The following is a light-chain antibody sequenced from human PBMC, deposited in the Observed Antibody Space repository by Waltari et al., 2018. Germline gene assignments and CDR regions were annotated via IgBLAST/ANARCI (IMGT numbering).Light chain of an antibody. CDR3: SSYTSSSTWV. J-gene: IGLJ3*02. CDR1: SRDVGGHTY. CDR2: DVS. Sequence: QSALTQPASVSGSPGQSITISCPGTSRDVGGHTYLSWYQQHPGKAPKLMIYDVSKRPSGVSNRFSGSKSGNTASLTISGLQAEDEADYYCSSYTSSSTWVFGGGTKLTVL. V-gene: IGLV2-14*01.